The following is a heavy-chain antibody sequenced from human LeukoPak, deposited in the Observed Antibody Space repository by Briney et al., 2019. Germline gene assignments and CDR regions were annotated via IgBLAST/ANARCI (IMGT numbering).Heavy chain of an antibody. CDR2: IYSGGST. CDR3: ARGGEYDFWSGYINWLDP. CDR1: GFTVSSNY. V-gene: IGHV3-53*01. J-gene: IGHJ5*02. D-gene: IGHD3-3*01. Sequence: GGSLRLSCAASGFTVSSNYMSWVRQAPGKGLEWVSVIYSGGSTYYADSVKGRFTISRDNSKNTLYLQMNSLRAEDTTVYYCARGGEYDFWSGYINWLDPWGQGTLVTVSS.